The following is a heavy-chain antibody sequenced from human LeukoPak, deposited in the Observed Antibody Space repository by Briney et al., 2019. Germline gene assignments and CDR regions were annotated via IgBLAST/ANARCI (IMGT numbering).Heavy chain of an antibody. V-gene: IGHV1-46*01. D-gene: IGHD2-2*01. CDR3: ASRGGCSSTSCNNWFDP. CDR2: INPSGGRT. Sequence: ASVKVSCKASGYTFTSDYIHWVRQAPGQGLEWLGIINPSGGRTTYGQNFQGRVTMTRDTSTSTVYMELSSLRSEDTAVYYCASRGGCSSTSCNNWFDPWGQGTLVTVSS. CDR1: GYTFTSDY. J-gene: IGHJ5*02.